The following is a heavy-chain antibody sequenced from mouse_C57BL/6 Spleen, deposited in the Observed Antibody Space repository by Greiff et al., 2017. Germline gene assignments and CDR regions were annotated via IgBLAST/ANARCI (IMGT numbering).Heavy chain of an antibody. D-gene: IGHD2-1*01. Sequence: VKLQESGPELARPWASVKISCQAFYTFSRRVHFAIRDTNYWMQWVKQRPGQGLEWIGAIYPGNGDTHYNQKFKGKATLTADKSYSTAYMQLSSLTSEVSAVYYCAYGNYPLFAYWGQGTLVTVSA. V-gene: IGHV1-87*01. J-gene: IGHJ3*01. CDR2: GQGLEWIG. CDR1: YTFSRRVH. CDR3: SEVSAVYYCAYGNYPLFAY.